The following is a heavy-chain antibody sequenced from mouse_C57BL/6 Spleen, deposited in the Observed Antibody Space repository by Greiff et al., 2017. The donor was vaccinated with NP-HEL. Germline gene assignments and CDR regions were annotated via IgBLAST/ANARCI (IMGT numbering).Heavy chain of an antibody. CDR3: ARDLEYDNWFDY. CDR2: INPSSCYT. V-gene: IGHV1-7*01. J-gene: IGHJ2*01. D-gene: IGHD2-4*01. Sequence: VQLQQSGAELAKPGASVKLSCKASGYTFTSYWMHWVKQRPGQGLEWIGYINPSSCYTKYNQKFKDKATLTADKSSSTVYMQLSSLTYVDSAVYYCARDLEYDNWFDYWGQGNTVTVSS. CDR1: GYTFTSYW.